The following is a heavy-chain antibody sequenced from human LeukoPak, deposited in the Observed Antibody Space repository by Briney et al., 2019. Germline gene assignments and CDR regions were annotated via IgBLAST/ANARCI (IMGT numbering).Heavy chain of an antibody. V-gene: IGHV1-69*04. CDR1: GYTFTGYY. CDR2: IIPILGIA. D-gene: IGHD3-22*01. J-gene: IGHJ5*02. CDR3: ARDSPGTYYYDSSGYYWFDP. Sequence: GASVKVSCKASGYTFTGYYMHWVRQAPGQGLEWMGRIIPILGIANYAQKFQGRVTITADKSTSTAYMELSSLRSEDTAVYYCARDSPGTYYYDSSGYYWFDPWGQGTLVTVSS.